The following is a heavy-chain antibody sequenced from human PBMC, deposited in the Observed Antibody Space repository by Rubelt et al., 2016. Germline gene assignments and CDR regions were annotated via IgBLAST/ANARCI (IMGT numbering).Heavy chain of an antibody. D-gene: IGHD2-15*01. CDR3: ARDLLGGYYFDY. CDR2: INPNSGGT. J-gene: IGHJ4*02. Sequence: QVQLVQSGAEVKKPGASVKVSCKASGYTFTGYYMHWVRQAPGQGLEWMGRINPNSGGTNYAKKFQGRVTMTRDTSINTAYMELSRLRSDDTAVYYCARDLLGGYYFDYWGQGTLVTVSS. V-gene: IGHV1-2*06. CDR1: GYTFTGYY.